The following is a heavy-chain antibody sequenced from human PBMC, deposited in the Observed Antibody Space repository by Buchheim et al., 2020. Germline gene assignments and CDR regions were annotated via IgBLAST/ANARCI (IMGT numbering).Heavy chain of an antibody. Sequence: QVQLVQSGAEVKKPGASVKVSCKASGYTFTGYYMHWVRQAPGQGLEWMGWINPNSGGTNYAQTFQGWVTMTRDTSISTAYMEPSRLRSDDTAVYYCARGTPRIQAKHYYGMDVWGQGTT. D-gene: IGHD2-21*01. CDR2: INPNSGGT. J-gene: IGHJ6*02. CDR3: ARGTPRIQAKHYYGMDV. CDR1: GYTFTGYY. V-gene: IGHV1-2*04.